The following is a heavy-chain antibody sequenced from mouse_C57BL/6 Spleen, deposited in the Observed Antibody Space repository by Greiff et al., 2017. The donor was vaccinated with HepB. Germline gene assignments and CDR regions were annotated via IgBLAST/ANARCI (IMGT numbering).Heavy chain of an antibody. CDR1: GFTFSSYA. D-gene: IGHD1-1*01. J-gene: IGHJ2*01. CDR2: ISSGGDYI. CDR3: TRDGGTVVVPVDY. Sequence: EVKLMESGEGLVKPGGSLKLSCAASGFTFSSYAMSWVRQTPEKRLEWVAYISSGGDYIYYADTVKGRFTISRDNARNTLYLQMSSLKSEDTAMYYCTRDGGTVVVPVDYWGKGTTLTVSS. V-gene: IGHV5-9-1*02.